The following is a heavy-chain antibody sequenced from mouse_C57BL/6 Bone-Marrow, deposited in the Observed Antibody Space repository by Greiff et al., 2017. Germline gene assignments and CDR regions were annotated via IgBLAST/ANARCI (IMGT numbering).Heavy chain of an antibody. D-gene: IGHD1-1*01. J-gene: IGHJ2*01. CDR2: IYPGDGDT. Sequence: VQLMESGPELVKPGASVKISCKASGYAFSSSWMNWVKQRPGKGLEWIGRIYPGDGDTNYNGKFKGKATLTADKSSSTAYMQLSSLTSEDSAVYFCARRGVVGYFDYWGQGTTLTVSS. CDR1: GYAFSSSW. V-gene: IGHV1-82*01. CDR3: ARRGVVGYFDY.